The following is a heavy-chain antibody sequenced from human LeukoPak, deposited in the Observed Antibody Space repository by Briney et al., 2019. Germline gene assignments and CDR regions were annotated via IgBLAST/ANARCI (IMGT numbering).Heavy chain of an antibody. D-gene: IGHD3-10*01. Sequence: GGSLRLSCAASGFTFSSYGMHWVRQAPGKGLEWVAFIRYDGSNKYYADSVKGRFTIFRDNSKNTLYLQMNSLRAEDTAVYYCAKGSKYYGSGSSDYWGQGTLVTVSS. CDR1: GFTFSSYG. J-gene: IGHJ4*02. CDR2: IRYDGSNK. V-gene: IGHV3-30*02. CDR3: AKGSKYYGSGSSDY.